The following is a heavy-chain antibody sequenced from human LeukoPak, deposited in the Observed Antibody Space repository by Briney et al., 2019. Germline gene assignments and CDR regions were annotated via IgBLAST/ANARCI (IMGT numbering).Heavy chain of an antibody. Sequence: GASVKVSCKASGYNFNSYGISWLRQVPGQGLEWMGWINPNSGGTNYAQKFQGRVTMTRDTSISTAYMGLSRLRSDDTAVYYCARGYSWSGYGFAYYYYYMDVWGKGTTVTVSS. CDR2: INPNSGGT. J-gene: IGHJ6*03. CDR1: GYNFNSYG. V-gene: IGHV1-2*02. D-gene: IGHD3-3*01. CDR3: ARGYSWSGYGFAYYYYYMDV.